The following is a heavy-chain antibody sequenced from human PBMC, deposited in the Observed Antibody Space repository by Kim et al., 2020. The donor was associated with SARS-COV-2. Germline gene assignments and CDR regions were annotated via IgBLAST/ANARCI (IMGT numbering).Heavy chain of an antibody. V-gene: IGHV4-39*01. CDR3: ARYGLDDILTGYRFDY. CDR1: GGSISSSSYY. D-gene: IGHD3-9*01. J-gene: IGHJ4*02. CDR2: IYYSGST. Sequence: SETLSLTCTVSGGSISSSSYYWGWIRQPPGKGLEWIGSIYYSGSTYYNPSLKSRVTISVDTSKNQFSLKLSSVTAADTAVYYCARYGLDDILTGYRFDYWGQGTLVTVSS.